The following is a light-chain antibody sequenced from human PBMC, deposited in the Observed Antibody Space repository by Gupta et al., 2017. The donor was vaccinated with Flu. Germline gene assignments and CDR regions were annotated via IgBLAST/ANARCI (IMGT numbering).Light chain of an antibody. CDR2: DIS. CDR3: KHLHRNPLT. V-gene: IGKV1-9*01. J-gene: IGKJ4*01. CDR1: KGSRSY. Sequence: PSFRAASVGDRVTSTCRASKGSRSYLAWYQQKPGTAPNLLIYDISTLQTGVSARFSGSGSGTEFTLKISRLQAEDVATYYCKHLHRNPLTFGGGTKVEI.